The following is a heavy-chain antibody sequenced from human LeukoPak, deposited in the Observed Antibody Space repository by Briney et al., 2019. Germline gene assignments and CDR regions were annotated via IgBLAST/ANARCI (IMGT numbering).Heavy chain of an antibody. Sequence: ASVTVSCKASGYTFTSYGISWVRQAPGQGLEWMGWISSYNGNTNYAQKLQGRVTMTTDTSTSTACMELRSLRSDDTAVYYCARDQEIVPAAFDYWGQGTLVTVSS. CDR2: ISSYNGNT. D-gene: IGHD2-2*01. CDR3: ARDQEIVPAAFDY. CDR1: GYTFTSYG. J-gene: IGHJ4*02. V-gene: IGHV1-18*01.